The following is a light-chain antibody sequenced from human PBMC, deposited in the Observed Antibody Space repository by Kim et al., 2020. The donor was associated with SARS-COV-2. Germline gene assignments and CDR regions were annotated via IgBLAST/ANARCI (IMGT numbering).Light chain of an antibody. CDR3: NSRDSSGNSYV. Sequence: SSELTQDPAVSVALGQTVRITCQGDSLRRYYASWYQQKPGQAPVFVIYGTSNRPSGIPDRFSGSSSGNTASMTIAGAQAEDEADYYCNSRDSSGNSYVFGNGTKVTVL. CDR1: SLRRYY. V-gene: IGLV3-19*01. CDR2: GTS. J-gene: IGLJ1*01.